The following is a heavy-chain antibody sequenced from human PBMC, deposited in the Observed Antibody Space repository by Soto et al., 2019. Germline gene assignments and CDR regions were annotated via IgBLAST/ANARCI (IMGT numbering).Heavy chain of an antibody. J-gene: IGHJ6*03. CDR2: INSSSNYI. CDR3: ARDQEYTHYLYYYMDV. Sequence: EVQLVESGGGLVKPGGSLRLSCAASGLTLSSYSMNWVRQALGKGLEWVSSINSSSNYIYYADSVKGRFTISRDNAKNSLYLQMNSLRAEDTAVYYCARDQEYTHYLYYYMDVWGKGTTVTVSS. D-gene: IGHD5-18*01. CDR1: GLTLSSYS. V-gene: IGHV3-21*01.